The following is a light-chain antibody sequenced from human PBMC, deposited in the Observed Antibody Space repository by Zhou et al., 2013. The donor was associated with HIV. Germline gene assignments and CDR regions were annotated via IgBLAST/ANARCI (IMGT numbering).Light chain of an antibody. CDR1: QSLLHSNGYNY. J-gene: IGKJ5*01. Sequence: DIVMTQSPLSLPVTPGEPASISCRSSQSLLHSNGYNYLDWYLQKPGQSPQLLIYLGSNRASGVPDRFSGSGSGTDFTLKISRVEAEDVGVYYCIQALQSPLTLGQGTRLEIK. CDR3: IQALQSPLT. CDR2: LGS. V-gene: IGKV2-28*01.